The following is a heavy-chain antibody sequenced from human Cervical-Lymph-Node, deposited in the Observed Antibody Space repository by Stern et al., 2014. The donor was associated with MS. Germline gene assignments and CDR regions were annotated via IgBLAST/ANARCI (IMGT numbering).Heavy chain of an antibody. J-gene: IGHJ4*02. Sequence: SGAEVKKPGASVKLSCKASGYTFTSYYMHWVRQAPGQGLEWMGLLNPSTGNTNYAQNFQGRVTMTRDTSTSTVYMELSSLISEDTAVYYCASGYSSSYYGYPLEYWGQGTLLTVSS. CDR2: LNPSTGNT. CDR3: ASGYSSSYYGYPLEY. D-gene: IGHD2-2*01. CDR1: GYTFTSYY. V-gene: IGHV1-46*03.